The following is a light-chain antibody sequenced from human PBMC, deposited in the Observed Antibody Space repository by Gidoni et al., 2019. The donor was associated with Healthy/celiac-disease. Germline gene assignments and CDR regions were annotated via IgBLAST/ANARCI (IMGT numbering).Light chain of an antibody. CDR3: MQALQTPLT. CDR1: QSLLHSNGYNY. J-gene: IGKJ4*01. CDR2: LGS. Sequence: DMVMRRSRLALPVTPGEPASISCRSSQSLLHSNGYNYLDWYLQKPGQSPQLLIYLGSNRASGVPDRFSGSGSGTDFTLKISRVEAEDVGVYYCMQALQTPLTFGGGTKVEIK. V-gene: IGKV2-28*01.